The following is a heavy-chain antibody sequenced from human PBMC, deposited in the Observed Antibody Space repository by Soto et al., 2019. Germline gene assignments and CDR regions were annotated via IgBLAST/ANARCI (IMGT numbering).Heavy chain of an antibody. CDR1: GFTFSSYG. Sequence: QVQLVESGGGVVQPGRSLRLSCAASGFTFSSYGMHWVRQAPGKGLEGVAVISYDGSNKYYADSVKGRFTISRDNSKNTLYLQMNSLRAEDTAVYYCAKEGSEYDILTGSGYYGMAVWGQGTTVTVSS. CDR3: AKEGSEYDILTGSGYYGMAV. V-gene: IGHV3-30*18. J-gene: IGHJ6*02. D-gene: IGHD3-9*01. CDR2: ISYDGSNK.